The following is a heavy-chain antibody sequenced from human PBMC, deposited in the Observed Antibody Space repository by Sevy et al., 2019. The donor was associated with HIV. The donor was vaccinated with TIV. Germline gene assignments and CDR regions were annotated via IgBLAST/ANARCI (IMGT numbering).Heavy chain of an antibody. CDR1: GYTFISYG. CDR2: ISAYNGDT. CDR3: ARDRAGILYFDY. Sequence: ASVKVSCKASGYTFISYGFTWVRQAPGQGLEWLGWISAYNGDTNHAQKLQGRVTMTTDTSTSTAYMELRSLRSDDTAVYYCARDRAGILYFDYWGQGTLVTVSS. J-gene: IGHJ4*02. V-gene: IGHV1-18*01. D-gene: IGHD6-19*01.